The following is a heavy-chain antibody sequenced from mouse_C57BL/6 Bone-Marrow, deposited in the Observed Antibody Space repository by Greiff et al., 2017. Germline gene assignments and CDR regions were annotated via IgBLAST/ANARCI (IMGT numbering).Heavy chain of an antibody. V-gene: IGHV1-9*01. D-gene: IGHD2-3*01. CDR1: GYTFTGYW. J-gene: IGHJ1*03. CDR2: ILPGSGST. Sequence: QVQLKESGAELMKPGASVKLSCKATGYTFTGYWIAWVKQRPGHGLEWIGEILPGSGSTNYNEKFKGKATFTADTSSNTAYMQLSSLTTEDSAIYYCAMASHDGYHWYFDVWGTGTTVTVSS. CDR3: AMASHDGYHWYFDV.